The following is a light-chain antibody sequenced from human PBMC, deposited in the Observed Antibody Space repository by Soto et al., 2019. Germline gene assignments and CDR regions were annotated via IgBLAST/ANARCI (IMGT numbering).Light chain of an antibody. Sequence: IFFTQSRGTLSLSPGERASLSCMASHSVSSSYLAGYQHKPGQAPRLLIFDASNRATGIPARFSGSGSGTDFTLTISGLEPEDFAIYYCQKRGNWPQFGQGTRLEIK. CDR2: DAS. CDR1: HSVSSSY. J-gene: IGKJ5*01. V-gene: IGKV3D-20*02. CDR3: QKRGNWPQ.